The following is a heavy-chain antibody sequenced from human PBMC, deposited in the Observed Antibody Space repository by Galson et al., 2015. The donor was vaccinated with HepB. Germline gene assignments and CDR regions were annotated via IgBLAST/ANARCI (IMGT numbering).Heavy chain of an antibody. Sequence: SLRLSCAASGFTFSSYWMSWVRQAPGKGLEWVANIKQDGSEKYYVDSVKGRFTISRDNAKNSLYLQMNSLRAEDTAVYYCARKWGYSYGPFDYWGQGTLVTVSS. J-gene: IGHJ4*02. V-gene: IGHV3-7*03. D-gene: IGHD5-18*01. CDR3: ARKWGYSYGPFDY. CDR2: IKQDGSEK. CDR1: GFTFSSYW.